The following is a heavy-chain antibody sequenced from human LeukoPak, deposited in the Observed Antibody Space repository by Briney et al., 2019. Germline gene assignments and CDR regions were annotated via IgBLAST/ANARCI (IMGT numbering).Heavy chain of an antibody. CDR3: ARLAALVRGVIDY. D-gene: IGHD3-10*01. V-gene: IGHV3-66*04. Sequence: GGSLRLSCAASGFVVSGNYMSWVRQAPGKGLEWVSVLRNDGSTNYADSVKGRFTISRDNSKNTLYLQLNNLRAEDTAVYYCARLAALVRGVIDYWGQGTLATVSS. CDR1: GFVVSGNY. J-gene: IGHJ4*02. CDR2: LRNDGST.